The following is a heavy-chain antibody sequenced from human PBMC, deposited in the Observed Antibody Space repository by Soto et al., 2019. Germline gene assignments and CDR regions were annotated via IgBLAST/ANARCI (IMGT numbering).Heavy chain of an antibody. CDR1: GGSISSSSYY. CDR2: IYHSGNT. V-gene: IGHV4-30-2*01. Sequence: PSETLSLTCTVSGGSISSSSYYWSWIRQPPGKGLEWIGNIYHSGNTYYKPSLKSRVTISVDRSKNQFSLKLSSVTAADTAVYYCARVPDRWGQGTLVTVSS. CDR3: ARVPDR. J-gene: IGHJ5*02. D-gene: IGHD2-2*01.